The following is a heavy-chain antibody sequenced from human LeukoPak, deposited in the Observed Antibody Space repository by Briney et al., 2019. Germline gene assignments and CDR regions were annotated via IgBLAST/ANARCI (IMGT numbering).Heavy chain of an antibody. CDR2: INHSGST. D-gene: IGHD1-26*01. Sequence: SETLSLTCAVYGVSFSGYYWSWLRQPPGKGLEWLGEINHSGSTNYNPSLKSRVTISVDTSKNQFSLKLSSVTAADTAVYYCARGFRSYPSYYGMDVWGQGTTVTVSS. CDR1: GVSFSGYY. J-gene: IGHJ6*02. V-gene: IGHV4-34*01. CDR3: ARGFRSYPSYYGMDV.